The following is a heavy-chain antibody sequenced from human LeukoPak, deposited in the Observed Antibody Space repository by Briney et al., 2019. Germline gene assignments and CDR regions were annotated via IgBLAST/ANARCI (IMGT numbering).Heavy chain of an antibody. CDR2: IYSGGGT. J-gene: IGHJ4*02. D-gene: IGHD3-10*01. Sequence: GGSLRLSCAASGFTFGNYWMRWVRQAPGKGLEWVSVIYSGGGTYYADSVKGRFTISRENSKNTLYLQMNSLRAEDTAVYYCARDDGSGSYVLDYWGQGTLVTVSS. CDR3: ARDDGSGSYVLDY. V-gene: IGHV3-66*01. CDR1: GFTFGNYW.